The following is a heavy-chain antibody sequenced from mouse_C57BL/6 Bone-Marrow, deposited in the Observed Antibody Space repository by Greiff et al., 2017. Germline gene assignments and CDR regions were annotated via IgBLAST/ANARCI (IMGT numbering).Heavy chain of an antibody. Sequence: VQLQQSGAELVKPGASVKLSCTASGFNIKDYYMHWVKQRTEQGLEWIGRIDPEDGETTYAPKFPGKATITSDTSSNTAYLPLSSLTSEDTAVYYCARLVTGKAWGTGTTVTVSS. CDR2: IDPEDGET. D-gene: IGHD2-2*01. CDR1: GFNIKDYY. CDR3: ARLVTGKA. J-gene: IGHJ1*03. V-gene: IGHV14-2*01.